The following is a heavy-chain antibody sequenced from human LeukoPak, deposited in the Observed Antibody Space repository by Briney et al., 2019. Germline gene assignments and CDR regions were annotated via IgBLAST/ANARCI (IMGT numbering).Heavy chain of an antibody. CDR3: AREVIVVVPAARAAFDI. J-gene: IGHJ3*02. CDR2: IYYSGST. CDR1: GGSISSGGYC. Sequence: SETLSLTCTVSGGSISSGGYCWIWIRQHPGKGLEWIGYIYYSGSTYYNQYLKSRVTISVDTSKNQLSLKLSSVTAADTDVYYCAREVIVVVPAARAAFDIWGQGTMVTVSS. D-gene: IGHD2-2*01. V-gene: IGHV4-31*03.